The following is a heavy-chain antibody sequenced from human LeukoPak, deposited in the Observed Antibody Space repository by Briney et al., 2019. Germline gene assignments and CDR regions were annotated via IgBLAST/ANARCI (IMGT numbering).Heavy chain of an antibody. CDR2: ISYDGSNK. CDR3: AKDSLPYSGYDRLNAFDI. CDR1: GFTFSSYG. D-gene: IGHD5-12*01. J-gene: IGHJ3*02. V-gene: IGHV3-30*18. Sequence: GGSLRLSCAASGFTFSSYGMHWVRQAPGKGLEWVAVISYDGSNKYYADSVKGRFTISRDNSENTLYLQMNSLRAEDTAVYYCAKDSLPYSGYDRLNAFDIWGQGTMVTVSS.